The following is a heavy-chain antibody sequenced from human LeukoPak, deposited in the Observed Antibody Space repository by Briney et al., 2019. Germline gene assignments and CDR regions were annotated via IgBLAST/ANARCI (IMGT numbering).Heavy chain of an antibody. CDR3: ARATYGDYVSFDY. D-gene: IGHD4-17*01. V-gene: IGHV1-46*01. CDR2: INPSGGST. Sequence: ASVKVSCKASGCTSTSYYMHWVRQAPGQGLEWMGIINPSGGSTSYAQKFQGRVTMTRDTSTSTVYMELSSLRSEDTAVYYCARATYGDYVSFDYWGQGTLVTVSS. J-gene: IGHJ4*02. CDR1: GCTSTSYY.